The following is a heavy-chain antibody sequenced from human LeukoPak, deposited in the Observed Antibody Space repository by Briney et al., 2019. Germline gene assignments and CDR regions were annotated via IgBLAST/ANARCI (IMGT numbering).Heavy chain of an antibody. V-gene: IGHV4-39*01. CDR3: ARHPRTSLIRYFDWFPNPFFDY. Sequence: SETLSLTCTVSGGSTTSSSYYWGWIRHPPGKGMEWIWSIYYSGRTYYNPSVKSRVTISVDTSKNQFSLKLSSVTVAVTAVYYCARHPRTSLIRYFDWFPNPFFDYWGQGTLVTVSS. CDR2: IYYSGRT. D-gene: IGHD3-9*01. CDR1: GGSTTSSSYY. J-gene: IGHJ4*02.